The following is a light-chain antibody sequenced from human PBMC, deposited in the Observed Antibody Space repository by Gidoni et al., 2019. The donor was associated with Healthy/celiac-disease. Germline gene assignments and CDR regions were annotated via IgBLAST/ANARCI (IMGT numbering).Light chain of an antibody. V-gene: IGKV1-33*01. CDR2: AAS. J-gene: IGKJ4*01. Sequence: QLTQLPSSLSASVGDRVTITCPASQDISNYLNSYQQKPGKAPKLLIYAASNLEPGVPSRFSGRGAGKDFTFTSSSLQDEDIVTYYWQQYDKLPLTFGGGTKVEIK. CDR1: QDISNY. CDR3: QQYDKLPLT.